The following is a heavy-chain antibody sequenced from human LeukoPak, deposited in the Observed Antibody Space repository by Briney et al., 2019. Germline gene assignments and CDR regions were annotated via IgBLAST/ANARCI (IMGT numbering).Heavy chain of an antibody. CDR1: GGSISSSSYY. Sequence: SETLSLTCTVSGGSISSSSYYWGWIRQPPGKGLEWIESIYYSGSTYYNPSLKSRVTISVDRSKNQFSLKLSSVTAADTAVYYCARQVNHYYDSSGYNDYWGQGTLVTVSS. CDR3: ARQVNHYYDSSGYNDY. J-gene: IGHJ4*02. V-gene: IGHV4-39*07. D-gene: IGHD3-22*01. CDR2: IYYSGST.